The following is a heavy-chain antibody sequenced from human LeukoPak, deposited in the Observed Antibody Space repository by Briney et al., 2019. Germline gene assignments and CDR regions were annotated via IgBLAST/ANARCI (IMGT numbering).Heavy chain of an antibody. CDR2: IYYSGST. D-gene: IGHD3-9*01. J-gene: IGHJ4*02. V-gene: IGHV4-61*08. CDR3: ARGRYFDWLWRSPDRQEIDY. CDR1: GGSISSGGYY. Sequence: PSQTLSLTCAVSGGSISSGGYYWSWIRQPPGKGLEWIGYIYYSGSTNYNPSLKSRVTISVDTSKNQFSLKLSSVTAADTAVYYCARGRYFDWLWRSPDRQEIDYWGQGTLVTVSS.